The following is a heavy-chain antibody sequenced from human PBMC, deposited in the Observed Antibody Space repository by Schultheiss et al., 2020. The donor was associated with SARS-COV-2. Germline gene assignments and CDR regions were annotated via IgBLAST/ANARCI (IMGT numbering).Heavy chain of an antibody. Sequence: GESLKISCAASGFIFSDYSMNWVRQAPGKGLEWVSVIWYNGRSKYYADSVKGRFTASRDNSKNVVFLEMNSLRAEDTAVYYCARDDYGMDVWGQGTTVTVSS. J-gene: IGHJ6*02. CDR1: GFIFSDYS. CDR3: ARDDYGMDV. V-gene: IGHV3-33*08. CDR2: IWYNGRSK.